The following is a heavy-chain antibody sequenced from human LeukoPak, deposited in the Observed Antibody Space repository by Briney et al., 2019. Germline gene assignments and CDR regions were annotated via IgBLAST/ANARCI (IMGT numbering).Heavy chain of an antibody. CDR2: ISSSSSYI. J-gene: IGHJ4*02. Sequence: GGSLRLSCAASGFTFSSYSMNWVRQAPGKGLEWVSSISSSSSYIYYADSVKGRFTISRDNAKNSLYLQMNSLRAEDTAVYYCARDRIECSGGNCYLSYWGQGTLVTVSS. D-gene: IGHD2-15*01. CDR1: GFTFSSYS. CDR3: ARDRIECSGGNCYLSY. V-gene: IGHV3-21*04.